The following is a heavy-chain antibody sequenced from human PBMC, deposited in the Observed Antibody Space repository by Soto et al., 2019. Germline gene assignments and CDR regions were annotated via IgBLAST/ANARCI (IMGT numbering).Heavy chain of an antibody. V-gene: IGHV1-24*01. CDR3: ATLGRRPYDYIWGSYPTVHWFDP. D-gene: IGHD3-16*02. J-gene: IGHJ5*02. CDR1: GYALTELS. Sequence: ASVKVSCKVAGYALTELSMHWVRQAPGKGLEWMGGFDPEDGETIYAQKFQGRVTMTEDTSTDTAYMELSSLRSEDTAVYYCATLGRRPYDYIWGSYPTVHWFDPWGQGTLVTSPQ. CDR2: FDPEDGET.